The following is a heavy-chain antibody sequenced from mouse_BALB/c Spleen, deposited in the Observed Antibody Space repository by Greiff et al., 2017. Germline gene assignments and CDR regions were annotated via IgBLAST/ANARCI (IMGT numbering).Heavy chain of an antibody. CDR1: GFSLTSYG. V-gene: IGHV2-2*02. Sequence: VQLVESGPGLVQPSQSLSITCTVSGFSLTSYGVHWVRQSPGKGLEWLGVIWSGGSTDYNAAFISRLSISKDNSKSQVFFKMNSLQANDTAIYYCARKRYYAMDYWGQGTSVTVSS. CDR3: ARKRYYAMDY. J-gene: IGHJ4*01. CDR2: IWSGGST.